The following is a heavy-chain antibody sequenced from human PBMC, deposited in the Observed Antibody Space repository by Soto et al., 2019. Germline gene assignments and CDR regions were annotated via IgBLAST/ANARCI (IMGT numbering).Heavy chain of an antibody. D-gene: IGHD2-2*01. Sequence: GGSLRLSCAASGFTFSTYTMNWVRQAPGKGLEWVSSISAGSRSIYYTDSLKGRSTVSRDNSKNSLYLQINSLKAVDSAVRQPARSTPGNPFDIWGQGTMVTVSS. V-gene: IGHV3-21*03. J-gene: IGHJ3*02. CDR1: GFTFSTYT. CDR2: ISAGSRSI. CDR3: ARSTPGNPFDI.